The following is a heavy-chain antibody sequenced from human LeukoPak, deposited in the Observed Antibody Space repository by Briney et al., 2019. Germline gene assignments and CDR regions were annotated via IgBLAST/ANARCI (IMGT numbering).Heavy chain of an antibody. Sequence: GVLRLSCAASGFTFNTYTMNWVRQAPGKGLEWVSYISGSSGIIDYADSVRGRFTISRDNAKNSLYLQMNSLRAEDTAVYYCAREPYSSGWYFSYYFDYWGQGTLVTVSS. CDR3: AREPYSSGWYFSYYFDY. J-gene: IGHJ4*02. V-gene: IGHV3-48*01. D-gene: IGHD6-19*01. CDR1: GFTFNTYT. CDR2: ISGSSGII.